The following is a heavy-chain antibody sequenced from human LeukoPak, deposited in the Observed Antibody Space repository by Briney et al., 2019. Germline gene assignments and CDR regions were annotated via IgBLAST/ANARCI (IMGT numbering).Heavy chain of an antibody. CDR2: ISSSSSYI. Sequence: GGSLRLSCAASGFTFSSYSMNWVRQAPGKGLEWVSSISSSSSYIYYGDSVKGRFTISRDNAKNSLYLQMNSLRAEDTAVYYCTVTTSYYYYYMDVWGKGTTVTVSS. CDR1: GFTFSSYS. J-gene: IGHJ6*03. V-gene: IGHV3-21*01. CDR3: TVTTSYYYYYMDV. D-gene: IGHD4-17*01.